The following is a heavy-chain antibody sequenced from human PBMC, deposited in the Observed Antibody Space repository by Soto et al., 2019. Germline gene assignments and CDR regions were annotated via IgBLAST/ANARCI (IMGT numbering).Heavy chain of an antibody. CDR2: IYYSGSP. CDR1: GGSISSYY. J-gene: IGHJ6*03. V-gene: IGHV4-59*08. Sequence: QVQLQESGPGLVKPSETLSLTCTVSGGSISSYYWSWIRQPPGKGLEWIGYIYYSGSPNYNPSLKGRVPISVDPSKNQFSLKLSSVTAADTAVYYCARLTSRDSSSWSDYYYYYYMDVWGKGTTVTVSS. CDR3: ARLTSRDSSSWSDYYYYYYMDV. D-gene: IGHD6-13*01.